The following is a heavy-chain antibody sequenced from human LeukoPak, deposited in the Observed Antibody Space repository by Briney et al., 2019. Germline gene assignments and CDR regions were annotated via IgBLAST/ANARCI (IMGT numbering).Heavy chain of an antibody. J-gene: IGHJ4*02. CDR2: ISGSGGST. CDR1: GFTFSSYG. D-gene: IGHD2-2*01. Sequence: GGSLRLSCAASGFTFSSYGMSWVRQAPGKGLEWVSAISGSGGSTYYADSVKGRFTISRDNSKNTLYLQTNSLRAEDTAVYYCAKDISGVVPANFDYWGQGTLVTVSS. CDR3: AKDISGVVPANFDY. V-gene: IGHV3-23*01.